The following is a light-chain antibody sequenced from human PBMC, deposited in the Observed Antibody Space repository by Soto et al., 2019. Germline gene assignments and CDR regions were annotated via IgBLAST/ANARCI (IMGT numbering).Light chain of an antibody. V-gene: IGKV1-9*01. CDR2: AAS. CDR1: QGISSY. Sequence: DIQLTQSPSFLSASVGDRVTITCRASQGISSYLAWYQQKPGKAPKLLIYAASTLQSGVPSRFSGSGSGTEFTLTISSPQPEDFATYYCQQLNSYPPSFGPGTKVDIK. CDR3: QQLNSYPPS. J-gene: IGKJ3*01.